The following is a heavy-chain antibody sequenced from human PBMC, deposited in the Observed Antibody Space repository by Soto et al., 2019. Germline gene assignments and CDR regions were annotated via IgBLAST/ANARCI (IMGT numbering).Heavy chain of an antibody. CDR3: ARERGTVIRSGFYYYGMDV. CDR1: GDSVSSNSAA. V-gene: IGHV6-1*01. Sequence: TLSLTCAISGDSVSSNSAAWNWIRQSPSRGLEWLGRTYYRSKWYNDYAVSVKSRITINPDTSKNQFSLQLNSVTPEDTAVYYCARERGTVIRSGFYYYGMDVWGQGTTVTVSS. CDR2: TYYRSKWYN. J-gene: IGHJ6*02. D-gene: IGHD3-10*01.